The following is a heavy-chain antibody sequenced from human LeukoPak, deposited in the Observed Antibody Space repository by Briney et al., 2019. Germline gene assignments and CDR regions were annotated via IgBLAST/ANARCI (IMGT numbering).Heavy chain of an antibody. V-gene: IGHV3-21*01. CDR1: GVTLSNYS. CDR3: ARDLAYGDDGL. CDR2: ISSSSSYI. Sequence: GGSLRLSCAASGVTLSNYSMNWVRQAPGKGLEWVAFISSSSSYIFYADSLKGRFTISRDNAKNSLYLQMNSLRADDTAVYYCARDLAYGDDGLWGQGTLVTVSS. J-gene: IGHJ4*02. D-gene: IGHD4-17*01.